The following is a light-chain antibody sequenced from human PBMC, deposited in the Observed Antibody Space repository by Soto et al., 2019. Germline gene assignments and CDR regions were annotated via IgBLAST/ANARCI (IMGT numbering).Light chain of an antibody. J-gene: IGLJ3*02. CDR2: EVS. CDR1: KSDVGGYDY. V-gene: IGLV2-14*01. CDR3: SSYTSSTTLGV. Sequence: QSALTQPASVSGSPGQSITISCTGTKSDVGGYDYVSWYQQHPGKAPKLMIYEVSHRSSGVSNRFSGSRSGNTASLTISGLQAEDEADYYCSSYTSSTTLGVFGGGTKLTVL.